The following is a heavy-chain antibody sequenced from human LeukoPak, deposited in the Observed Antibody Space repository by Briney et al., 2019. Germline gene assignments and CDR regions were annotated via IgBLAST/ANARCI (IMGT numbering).Heavy chain of an antibody. Sequence: SETLSLTCTVSGGSISSGSYYWSWIRQPAGKGLEWIGRIYTSGSTNYNPSLKSRVTISVDTSKNQFSLKLSSVTAADTAVYYCAREAGDILTDRWDLDYWGQGTLVTVSS. CDR2: IYTSGST. CDR1: GGSISSGSYY. J-gene: IGHJ4*02. V-gene: IGHV4-61*02. CDR3: AREAGDILTDRWDLDY. D-gene: IGHD3-9*01.